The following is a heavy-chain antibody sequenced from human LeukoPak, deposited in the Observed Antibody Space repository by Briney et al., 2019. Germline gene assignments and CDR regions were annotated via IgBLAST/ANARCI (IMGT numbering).Heavy chain of an antibody. D-gene: IGHD3-10*01. V-gene: IGHV4-30-2*01. CDR2: IYDRGPA. CDR1: GYAITSGGFS. J-gene: IGHJ5*01. CDR3: ARSRQASGLFNS. Sequence: SQTLSLTCTVSGYAITSGGFSWNWIRQPPGKGLEWIGCIYDRGPAYYNPPLKSRFTISVDRPKNQFFLNVTSLTAADTAVYYCARSRQASGLFNSWGQGTLVVVSS.